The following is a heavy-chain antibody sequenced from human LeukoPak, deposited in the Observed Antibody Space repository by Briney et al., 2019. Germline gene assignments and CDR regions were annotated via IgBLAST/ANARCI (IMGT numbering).Heavy chain of an antibody. D-gene: IGHD2-2*03. CDR2: IYYSGST. J-gene: IGHJ4*02. CDR1: GGSISSSSYY. CDR3: ARLDIVVVPAAIGH. V-gene: IGHV4-39*01. Sequence: PSETLSLTCTVSGGSISSSSYYWGWIRQPPGKGLEWIGSIYYSGSTYYNPSLKSRVTISVDTSKNQFSLKLSSVTAADTAVYYCARLDIVVVPAAIGHWGQGTLVTVSS.